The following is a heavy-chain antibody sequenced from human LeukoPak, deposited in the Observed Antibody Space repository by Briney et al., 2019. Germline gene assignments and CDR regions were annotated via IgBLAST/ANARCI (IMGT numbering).Heavy chain of an antibody. CDR3: ARDESGGYYVY. J-gene: IGHJ4*02. CDR2: IKQDGSMR. Sequence: PGGSLSLSCAVSGFTFSNYWMSWVRQAPGRGLEWVANIKQDGSMRQYADSVRGRFTISRDNAKSSVYLQMSSLKAEDSAIYYCARDESGGYYVYWGQGTLVTVSS. CDR1: GFTFSNYW. V-gene: IGHV3-7*01. D-gene: IGHD4-23*01.